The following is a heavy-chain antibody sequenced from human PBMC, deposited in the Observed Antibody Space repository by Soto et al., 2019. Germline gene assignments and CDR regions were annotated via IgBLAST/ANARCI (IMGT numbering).Heavy chain of an antibody. D-gene: IGHD3-10*01. J-gene: IGHJ4*02. CDR3: AGQYYGSGSRLDH. V-gene: IGHV4-59*01. CDR2: IYYSGST. Sequence: SETLSLTFTVSGGSISSYYWSWIRQPPGKGLEWIGYIYYSGSTNYSPSLKSRVTISVDTSKNQFSLKLSSVTAADTAVYYCAGQYYGSGSRLDHWGQGTLVTSPQ. CDR1: GGSISSYY.